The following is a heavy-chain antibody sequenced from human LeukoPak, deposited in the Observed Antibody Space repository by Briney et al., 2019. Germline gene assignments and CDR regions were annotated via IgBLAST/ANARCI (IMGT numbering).Heavy chain of an antibody. CDR3: ARDRLAAAGVFDY. V-gene: IGHV6-1*01. Sequence: SQTLSLTCAISGDSVSSNIPAWNWIRQSPSRGLGWLGRTYYRSKWYNDYAESVKSRLFINPENYKKQFSLQQISVLPEDTAVFYCARDRLAAAGVFDYWGQGTLVTVSS. D-gene: IGHD6-13*01. CDR1: GDSVSSNIPA. CDR2: TYYRSKWYN. J-gene: IGHJ4*02.